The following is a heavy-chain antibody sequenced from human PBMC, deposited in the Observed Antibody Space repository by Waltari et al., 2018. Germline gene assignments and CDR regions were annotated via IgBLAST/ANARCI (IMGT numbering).Heavy chain of an antibody. CDR2: ILPIFGTA. J-gene: IGHJ4*02. Sequence: QVQLVQSGAEVKKPGSSVKVSCKASGGTFSSYAISWVRPAPGEGLGWRGSILPIFGTANYAQRFRGRVTITAGKSTSTAYMELSSLRSEDTAVYYCARDTTGKVWGGGFDYWGQGTLVTVSS. V-gene: IGHV1-69*13. CDR1: GGTFSSYA. CDR3: ARDTTGKVWGGGFDY. D-gene: IGHD1-1*01.